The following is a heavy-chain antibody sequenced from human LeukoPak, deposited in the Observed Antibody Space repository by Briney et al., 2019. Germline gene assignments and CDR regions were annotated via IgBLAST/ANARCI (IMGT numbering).Heavy chain of an antibody. CDR3: ARLTLTGVGGRGWFDA. V-gene: IGHV4-34*01. Sequence: PSETLSLTCAVYGGSFSGYYWSWIRQPPGKGLEWIGEINHSGSTNYNPSLKSRVTISVDTSKNQLSLKVNSVTAADTASYYCARLTLTGVGGRGWFDAWGQGTLVIVSS. CDR1: GGSFSGYY. CDR2: INHSGST. J-gene: IGHJ5*02. D-gene: IGHD3-3*01.